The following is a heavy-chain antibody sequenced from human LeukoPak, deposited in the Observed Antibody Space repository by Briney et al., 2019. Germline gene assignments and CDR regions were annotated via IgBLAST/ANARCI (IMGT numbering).Heavy chain of an antibody. D-gene: IGHD6-13*01. CDR2: INSDGSST. CDR1: GFTFSSYW. V-gene: IGHV3-74*01. Sequence: PGGSLRLSCAASGFTFSSYWMHWVRQAPGKGLVWVSRINSDGSSTSYADSVKGRFTISRDNSKNTLYLQMNSPRAEDTAVYYCAILPGYSSSWYEVDYWGQGTLVTVSS. CDR3: AILPGYSSSWYEVDY. J-gene: IGHJ4*02.